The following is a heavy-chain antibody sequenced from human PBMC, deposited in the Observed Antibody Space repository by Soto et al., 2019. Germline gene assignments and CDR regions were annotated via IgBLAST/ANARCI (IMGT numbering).Heavy chain of an antibody. CDR3: ARALRRDWNLYHYYGMDV. CDR1: GGSFSGYY. D-gene: IGHD1-1*01. Sequence: SETLCLTCAVYGGSFSGYYWSWIRQPPGKGLEWIGEINHSGSTNYNPSLKSRVTISVDTSKNQFSLKLSSVTAADTAVYYCARALRRDWNLYHYYGMDVWGQGTTVTVSS. CDR2: INHSGST. J-gene: IGHJ6*02. V-gene: IGHV4-34*01.